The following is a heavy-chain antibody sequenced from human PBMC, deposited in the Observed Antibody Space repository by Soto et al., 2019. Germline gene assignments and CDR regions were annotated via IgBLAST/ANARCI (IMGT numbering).Heavy chain of an antibody. CDR3: SRHDSRSGYSPDY. V-gene: IGHV4-39*01. Sequence: QLQLQESGPVLVRTSETLSLTCTVSGGSISSSYYYWGWIRQPPWKGLEWIGYIYYSGGTYYNPSLKSRVTISVDTSKNQFSLRLSSVTAADTAVYSCSRHDSRSGYSPDYWGQGTMVTVSS. J-gene: IGHJ4*02. CDR2: IYYSGGT. D-gene: IGHD3-3*01. CDR1: GGSISSSYYY.